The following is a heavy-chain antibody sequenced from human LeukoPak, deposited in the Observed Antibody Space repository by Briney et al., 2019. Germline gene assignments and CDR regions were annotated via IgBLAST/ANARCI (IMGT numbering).Heavy chain of an antibody. D-gene: IGHD3-22*01. Sequence: GGSLRLSCAASGFTVSSNYMSWVRQAPGKGLEWVGFIRSKAYGGTTEYAASVKGRFTISRDDSKSIAYLQMNSLKTEDTAVYYCTRAYYYDSSGYYYCYFDYWGQGTLVTVSS. J-gene: IGHJ4*02. V-gene: IGHV3-49*04. CDR1: GFTVSSNY. CDR2: IRSKAYGGTT. CDR3: TRAYYYDSSGYYYCYFDY.